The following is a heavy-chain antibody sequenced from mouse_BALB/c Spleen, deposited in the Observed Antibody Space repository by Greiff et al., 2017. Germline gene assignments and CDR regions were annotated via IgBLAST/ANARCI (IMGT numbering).Heavy chain of an antibody. CDR3: ARKGNYYGSSLAY. CDR2: INPGSGGT. D-gene: IGHD1-1*01. Sequence: VQLKQSGAELVRPGTSVKVSCKASGYAFTNYLIEWVKQRPGQGLEWIGVINPGSGGTNYNEKFKGKATLTADKSSSTAYMQLSSLTSDDSAVYFCARKGNYYGSSLAYWGQGTLVTVSA. J-gene: IGHJ3*01. CDR1: GYAFTNYL. V-gene: IGHV1-54*01.